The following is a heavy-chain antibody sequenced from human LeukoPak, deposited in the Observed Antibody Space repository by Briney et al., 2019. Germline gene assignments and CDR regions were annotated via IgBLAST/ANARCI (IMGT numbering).Heavy chain of an antibody. Sequence: GGSLRLSCAASGFTFSSYAMSWVRQAPGKGLEWVSGIYNTADYTFYTDSVKGRFTISRDNFKNSLYLQMNSLRAEDTALYYCARAPHYSNYGPYYYGMDVWGQGTTVTVSS. CDR2: IYNTADYT. D-gene: IGHD4-11*01. J-gene: IGHJ6*02. CDR1: GFTFSSYA. V-gene: IGHV3-23*01. CDR3: ARAPHYSNYGPYYYGMDV.